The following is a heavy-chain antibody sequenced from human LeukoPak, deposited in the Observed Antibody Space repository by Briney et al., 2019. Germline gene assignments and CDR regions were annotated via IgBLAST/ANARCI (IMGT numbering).Heavy chain of an antibody. CDR1: GYTFTSYD. CDR3: ARGSWRIAARRYYFDY. J-gene: IGHJ4*02. Sequence: ASVKVSCKASGYTFTSYDINWVRQATGQGLGWMGWMNPNSGNTGYAQKFQGRVTMTRNTSISTAYMELSSLRSEDTAVYYCARGSWRIAARRYYFDYWGQGTLVTVSS. D-gene: IGHD6-6*01. CDR2: MNPNSGNT. V-gene: IGHV1-8*01.